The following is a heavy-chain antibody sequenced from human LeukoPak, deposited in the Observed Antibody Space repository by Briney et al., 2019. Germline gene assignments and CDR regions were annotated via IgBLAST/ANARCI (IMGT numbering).Heavy chain of an antibody. CDR2: INSDGSST. J-gene: IGHJ6*03. CDR3: ARVGPWVNPDYYYYYMDV. Sequence: PGGSLRLSCAASGFTFSSYWMHWVRQAPGKGLVWVSRINSDGSSTSYADSVKGRFTISRDNAKNKLYLQMNSLRAEDTAVYYCARVGPWVNPDYYYYYMDVWGKGTTVTVSS. D-gene: IGHD1-14*01. CDR1: GFTFSSYW. V-gene: IGHV3-74*01.